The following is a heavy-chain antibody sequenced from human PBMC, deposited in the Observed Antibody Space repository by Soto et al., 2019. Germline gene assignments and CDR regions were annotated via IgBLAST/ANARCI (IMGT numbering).Heavy chain of an antibody. CDR3: ARYHYDSSGSDPH. Sequence: QVQLVESGGGVVQPGRSLRLSCAASGFTFSSYAMHWVRQAPGKGLEWVAVRSYDGSNKYYAHSVKGRVTISRDNSKTQLYRQMNSLRAEDTAVDYCARYHYDSSGSDPHWGQGTLVTVSS. D-gene: IGHD3-22*01. J-gene: IGHJ4*02. CDR1: GFTFSSYA. V-gene: IGHV3-30-3*01. CDR2: RSYDGSNK.